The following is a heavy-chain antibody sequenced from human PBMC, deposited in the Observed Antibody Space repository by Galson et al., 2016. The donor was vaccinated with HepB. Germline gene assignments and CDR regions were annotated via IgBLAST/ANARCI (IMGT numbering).Heavy chain of an antibody. Sequence: SLRLSCAASGSTFDDYGLHWVRQVPGKGLQWVSGINWKGDETAYADSVKGRFTISRDNAKNSLYLQMNSLRTEDTALYCCAKSRGFTGTTDAFDSWGQGTLVTVSS. CDR2: INWKGDET. CDR3: AKSRGFTGTTDAFDS. D-gene: IGHD4-17*01. V-gene: IGHV3-9*01. CDR1: GSTFDDYG. J-gene: IGHJ4*02.